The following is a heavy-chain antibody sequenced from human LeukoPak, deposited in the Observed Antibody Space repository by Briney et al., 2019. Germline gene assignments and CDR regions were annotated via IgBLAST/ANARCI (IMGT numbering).Heavy chain of an antibody. CDR3: AKDGPNYYDSSGYYYALPPYDAFDI. Sequence: PGGSLRLSCAASGFTFSSYAMSWVRQAPGKGLEWVSAISGSGGSTYYADSVKGRFTISRDNSKNTLYLQMNSLRAEDTAVYYCAKDGPNYYDSSGYYYALPPYDAFDIWGQGTMVTVSS. V-gene: IGHV3-23*01. D-gene: IGHD3-22*01. CDR2: ISGSGGST. J-gene: IGHJ3*02. CDR1: GFTFSSYA.